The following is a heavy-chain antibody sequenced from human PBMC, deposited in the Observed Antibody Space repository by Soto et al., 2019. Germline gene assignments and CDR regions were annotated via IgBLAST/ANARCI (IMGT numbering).Heavy chain of an antibody. J-gene: IGHJ4*02. D-gene: IGHD5-12*01. CDR3: AINEGTDGYKFAY. CDR1: GGTFSTYD. CDR2: IIPLFGTA. V-gene: IGHV1-69*01. Sequence: QVQLVQSGAEVKKPGSSVKVSCKASGGTFSTYDICWVRQAPGQGLEWMGGIIPLFGTANYAQKFQGRATIIADESTRTAYMEMRRLRAENTAVYYCAINEGTDGYKFAYWGQGTLVTVSS.